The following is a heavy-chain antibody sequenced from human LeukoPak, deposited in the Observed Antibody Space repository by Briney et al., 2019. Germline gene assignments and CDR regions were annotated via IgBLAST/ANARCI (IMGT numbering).Heavy chain of an antibody. V-gene: IGHV4-4*09. CDR1: GASINSFV. CDR3: ASAPNWNFFDY. D-gene: IGHD3-3*01. J-gene: IGHJ4*02. CDR2: VSTTGGI. Sequence: SETLSLKCTVSGASINSFVWNWLRQSPGKGLEWIGNVSTTGGINYNPSLKSRVTVSLDTSKNQISLQLTSVTAADTAIYYCASAPNWNFFDYWGQGALVIVSS.